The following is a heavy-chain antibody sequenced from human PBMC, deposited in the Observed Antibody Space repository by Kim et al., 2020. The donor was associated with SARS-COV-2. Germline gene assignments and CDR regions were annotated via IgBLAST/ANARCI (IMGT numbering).Heavy chain of an antibody. J-gene: IGHJ4*02. CDR2: INTNNGVS. V-gene: IGHV1-2*02. CDR1: GYTFTDDN. CDR3: ARGQLVFDA. Sequence: ASVKVSCKTSGYTFTDDNIHWVRQAPGQGLQWLGWINTNNGVSRFVEKFQGRANFSRDTSITTAFLELSDLEPDDTATYFCARGQLVFDAWGRGALVIVSS.